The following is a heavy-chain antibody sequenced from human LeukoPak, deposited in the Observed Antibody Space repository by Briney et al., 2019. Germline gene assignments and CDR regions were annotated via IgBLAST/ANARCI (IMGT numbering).Heavy chain of an antibody. J-gene: IGHJ4*02. Sequence: PGGSLRLSCAASGFTFSSYGMHWVRQAPGKGLEWVAFIRYDGSNKKYADSLKGRFTISRDNAKNSLYLQMNSLRAEDTAVYYCAINRVFDYWGQGTLVTVSS. CDR1: GFTFSSYG. V-gene: IGHV3-30*02. CDR3: AINRVFDY. CDR2: IRYDGSNK. D-gene: IGHD2/OR15-2a*01.